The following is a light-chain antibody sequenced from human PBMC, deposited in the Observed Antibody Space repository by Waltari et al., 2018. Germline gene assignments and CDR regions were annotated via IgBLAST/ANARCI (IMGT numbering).Light chain of an antibody. J-gene: IGKJ2*01. CDR1: QSVSSY. V-gene: IGKV3-11*01. CDR3: QQRSNWPPYT. CDR2: AAS. Sequence: EIVLTQSPATLSLSPGERATLSCRASQSVSSYLAWYQQKPGQAPRLLIYAASNRATGIPARFSGSWSGTDFTLTISSLEPEDFAFYYCQQRSNWPPYTFGQGTKLEIK.